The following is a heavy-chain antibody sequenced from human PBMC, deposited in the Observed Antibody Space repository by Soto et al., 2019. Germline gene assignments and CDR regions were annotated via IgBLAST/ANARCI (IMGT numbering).Heavy chain of an antibody. V-gene: IGHV1-24*01. CDR3: ATAWVVAREVPPRDYYYYYGMDV. D-gene: IGHD2-15*01. J-gene: IGHJ6*02. CDR1: GYTLTELS. Sequence: ASVKVSCKVSGYTLTELSMHWVRQAPGKGLEWMGGFDPEDGETIYAQKFQGRVTMTEDTSTDTAYMELSSLRSEDTAVYYCATAWVVAREVPPRDYYYYYGMDVWGQGTTVTVSS. CDR2: FDPEDGET.